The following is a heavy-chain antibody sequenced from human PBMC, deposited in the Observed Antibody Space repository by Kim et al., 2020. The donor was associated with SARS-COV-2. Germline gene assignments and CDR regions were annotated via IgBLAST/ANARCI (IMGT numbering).Heavy chain of an antibody. Sequence: SETLSLTCTVSGGSISSYYWSWIRQPPGKGLEWIGYIYYSGSTNYNPSLKSRVTISVDTSKNQFSLKLSSVTAADTAVYYCARYYYDSSGQDSYYYYYYGMDVWGQGTTVTVSS. CDR3: ARYYYDSSGQDSYYYYYYGMDV. D-gene: IGHD3-22*01. CDR2: IYYSGST. V-gene: IGHV4-59*01. J-gene: IGHJ6*02. CDR1: GGSISSYY.